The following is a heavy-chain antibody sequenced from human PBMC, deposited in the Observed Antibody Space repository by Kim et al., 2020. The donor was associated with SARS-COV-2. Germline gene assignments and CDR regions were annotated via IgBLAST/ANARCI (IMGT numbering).Heavy chain of an antibody. D-gene: IGHD6-13*01. CDR1: GYSFTSYW. Sequence: GESLKISCKGSGYSFTSYWIGWVRQMPGKGLEWMGIIYPGDSDTRYSPSFQGQVTISADKSISTAYLQWSSLKASDTAMYYCAIPRPLIAAAGPAFDIWGQGTMVTVSS. CDR2: IYPGDSDT. J-gene: IGHJ3*02. CDR3: AIPRPLIAAAGPAFDI. V-gene: IGHV5-51*01.